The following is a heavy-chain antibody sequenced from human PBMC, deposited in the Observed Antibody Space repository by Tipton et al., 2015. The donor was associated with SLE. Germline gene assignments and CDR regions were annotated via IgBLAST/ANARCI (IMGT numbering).Heavy chain of an antibody. CDR2: IYPGDSDI. CDR3: AKLQTGLLSGFDI. J-gene: IGHJ3*02. D-gene: IGHD3-3*01. V-gene: IGHV5-51*01. CDR1: GYSFTRYW. Sequence: QSGAEVKKPGEFLKISCKGSGYSFTRYWIGWVRQMPGIGLEWMGIIYPGDSDIRYSPSFEGQVTISADKSISTAYLQWSSLKASDTAMYYCAKLQTGLLSGFDIWGQGTMVTVSS.